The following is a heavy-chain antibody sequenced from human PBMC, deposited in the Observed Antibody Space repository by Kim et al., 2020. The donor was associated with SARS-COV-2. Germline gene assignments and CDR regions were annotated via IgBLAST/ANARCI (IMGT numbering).Heavy chain of an antibody. CDR3: ARSHYDSSGYFPLAFDY. CDR2: IRNKAYGGTT. D-gene: IGHD3-22*01. J-gene: IGHJ4*02. V-gene: IGHV3-49*03. Sequence: GGSLRLSCTASGFSFGYYVMSWFRQAPGKGLEWVGFIRNKAYGGTTEYAASVKGRFTISRDDSKSIAYLQMNSLNTEDTAVYYCARSHYDSSGYFPLAFDYWGRGTLVTVSS. CDR1: GFSFGYYV.